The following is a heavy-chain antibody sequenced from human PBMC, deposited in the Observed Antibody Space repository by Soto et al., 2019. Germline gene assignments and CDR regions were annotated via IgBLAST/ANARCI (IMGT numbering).Heavy chain of an antibody. CDR2: IIGSGGST. D-gene: IGHD2-15*01. CDR3: ANLSGYCSGGSCWPYWYFDL. CDR1: GFTFSSYA. J-gene: IGHJ2*01. Sequence: PGGSLRLSCAASGFTFSSYAMSWVRQAPGKGLEWVSAIIGSGGSTYYADSVKGRFTISRDNSKNTLYLQMNSLRAEDTAVYYCANLSGYCSGGSCWPYWYFDLWGRGTLVTVSS. V-gene: IGHV3-23*01.